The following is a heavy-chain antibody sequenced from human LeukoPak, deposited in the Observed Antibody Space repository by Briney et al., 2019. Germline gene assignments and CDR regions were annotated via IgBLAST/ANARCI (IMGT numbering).Heavy chain of an antibody. D-gene: IGHD2-15*01. J-gene: IGHJ4*02. CDR2: IYYSGST. Sequence: SQTLSLTCTVSGGSISSGSYYWSWIRQSPGQGLEWIGYIYYSGSTNYNPSLKSRVTISVDTSKNQFSLKLTSVTAADTAVYYCARGGWYQDYWGQGTLVTVSS. CDR3: ARGGWYQDY. V-gene: IGHV4-61*01. CDR1: GGSISSGSYY.